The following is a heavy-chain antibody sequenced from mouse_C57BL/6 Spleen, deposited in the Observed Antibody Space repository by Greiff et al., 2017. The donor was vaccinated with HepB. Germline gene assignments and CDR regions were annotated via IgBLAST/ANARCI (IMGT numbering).Heavy chain of an antibody. CDR3: ARSYGNYAWFAY. CDR2: IYPGDGDT. D-gene: IGHD2-1*01. J-gene: IGHJ3*01. V-gene: IGHV1-82*01. CDR1: GYAFSSSW. Sequence: VQGVESGPELVKPGASVKISCKASGYAFSSSWINWVKQRPGQGLAWIGRIYPGDGDTNYNGKFKGKATLTADKSSSTAYMQLRSRTSEDSAVYFCARSYGNYAWFAYWGQGTLVTGSA.